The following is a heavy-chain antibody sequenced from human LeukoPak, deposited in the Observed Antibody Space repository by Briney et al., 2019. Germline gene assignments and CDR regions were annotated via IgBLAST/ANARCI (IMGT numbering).Heavy chain of an antibody. Sequence: GGSLRLSCAASGFTFSSYWMHWVRQAPGQGPVWVSRIKSDGTTTTYADSVKGRFTISRDNAKNSLYLQMNSLRAEDTALYYCARGRYSASYGNFDYWGQGTLVTVSS. CDR1: GFTFSSYW. D-gene: IGHD1-26*01. CDR3: ARGRYSASYGNFDY. CDR2: IKSDGTTT. V-gene: IGHV3-74*01. J-gene: IGHJ4*02.